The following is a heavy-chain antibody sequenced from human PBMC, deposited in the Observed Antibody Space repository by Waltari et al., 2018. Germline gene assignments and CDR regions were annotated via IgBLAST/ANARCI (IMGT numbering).Heavy chain of an antibody. CDR3: VRLEMATFDY. J-gene: IGHJ4*02. V-gene: IGHV3-7*01. CDR1: GFTFRTYW. CDR2: VKQDGGEK. D-gene: IGHD5-12*01. Sequence: EVQVVESGGGLVQPGGSLRLSCVVSGFTFRTYWMSWVLQATGKGLEWVANVKQDGGEKYYVDSVKGRFTISRDNAKNSLFLQMNSLRAEDTAVYYCVRLEMATFDYWGQGILVTVSS.